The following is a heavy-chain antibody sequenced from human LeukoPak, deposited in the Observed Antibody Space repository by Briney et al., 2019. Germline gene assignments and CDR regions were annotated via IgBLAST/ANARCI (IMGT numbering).Heavy chain of an antibody. D-gene: IGHD3-10*01. Sequence: ASVKVSCKASGYTFTGYYMHWVRQAPGQGLEWMGWINPNSGGTNYAQKFQGRVTMTRDMSTSSVYMELSSLRSEDTAVYYCARGLYYYGSGSYFDYWGQGTLVTVSS. CDR1: GYTFTGYY. J-gene: IGHJ4*02. V-gene: IGHV1-2*02. CDR3: ARGLYYYGSGSYFDY. CDR2: INPNSGGT.